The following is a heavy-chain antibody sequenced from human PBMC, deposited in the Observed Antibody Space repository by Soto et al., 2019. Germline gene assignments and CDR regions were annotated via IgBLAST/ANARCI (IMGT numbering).Heavy chain of an antibody. V-gene: IGHV4-4*07. CDR3: ARETGSGVWPYDILTGDGGMDV. CDR2: IFSSGST. CDR1: GGSINTFY. J-gene: IGHJ6*02. Sequence: SETLSLTCTVSGGSINTFYWSWVRQPAGKGLEWIGRIFSSGSTSFNPSLESRVTIPVDTSKNQFSLKLSSVTAADTAVYYCARETGSGVWPYDILTGDGGMDVWGQGTTVTVSS. D-gene: IGHD3-9*01.